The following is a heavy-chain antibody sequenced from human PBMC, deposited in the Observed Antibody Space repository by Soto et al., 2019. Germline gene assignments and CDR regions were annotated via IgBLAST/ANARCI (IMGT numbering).Heavy chain of an antibody. J-gene: IGHJ4*02. CDR2: IYYSGST. V-gene: IGHV4-31*03. Sequence: PSETLSLTCTVSGGSIGSGGYYWSWIRQHPGKGLEWIGYIYYSGSTYYNPSLKSRATISVDTSKNQFSLKLSSVTAADTAVYYCARDNGWAFYYFDYWGQGTLVTVSS. CDR1: GGSIGSGGYY. CDR3: ARDNGWAFYYFDY.